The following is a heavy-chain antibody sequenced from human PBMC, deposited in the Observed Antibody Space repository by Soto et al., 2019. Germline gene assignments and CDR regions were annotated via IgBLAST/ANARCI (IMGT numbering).Heavy chain of an antibody. CDR3: ARDQGIMDY. CDR2: ISSGGGTI. V-gene: IGHV3-48*03. Sequence: ESGGGLVPPGGSLRLSCAASGFTFSSYEMNWVRQGPGKGLEWVSHISSGGGTIYYADSVKGRFYISRDNAKNSLYLQMTSLRAEDTAVYYCARDQGIMDYWGQGTLVTVSS. D-gene: IGHD3-16*01. J-gene: IGHJ4*02. CDR1: GFTFSSYE.